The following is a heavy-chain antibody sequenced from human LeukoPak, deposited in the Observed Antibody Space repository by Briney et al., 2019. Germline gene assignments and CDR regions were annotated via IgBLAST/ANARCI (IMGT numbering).Heavy chain of an antibody. Sequence: SETLSLTCTVSGGSISSTNYYWGWIRQPPGKGLEWIGSIHHSGRTYYNPSLKSRVTISVDTSKNQFSLKLSSVTAADTAVYYCARYLDYGGNSRVFQHWGQGTLVTVSS. CDR2: IHHSGRT. CDR1: GGSISSTNYY. CDR3: ARYLDYGGNSRVFQH. V-gene: IGHV4-39*07. D-gene: IGHD4-23*01. J-gene: IGHJ1*01.